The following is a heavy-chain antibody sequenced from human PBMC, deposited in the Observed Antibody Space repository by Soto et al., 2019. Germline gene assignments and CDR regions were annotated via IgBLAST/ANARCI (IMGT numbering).Heavy chain of an antibody. Sequence: PSQTLSLTCAISGDSFSSNSAAWNWIRQSPSRGLEWLGRTYYRSKWYNDYAVSVKSRITINPDTSKNQFSLQLNSVTPEDTAVYYCARSVLRYFDWLASANEKRHNWFDPWGQETLVTVSS. J-gene: IGHJ5*02. CDR1: GDSFSSNSAA. CDR3: ARSVLRYFDWLASANEKRHNWFDP. V-gene: IGHV6-1*01. D-gene: IGHD3-9*01. CDR2: TYYRSKWYN.